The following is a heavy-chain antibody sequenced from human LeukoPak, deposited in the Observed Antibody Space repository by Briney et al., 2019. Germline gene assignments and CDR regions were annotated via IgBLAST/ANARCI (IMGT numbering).Heavy chain of an antibody. Sequence: GGSLRLSCAASGFTFSSYAMSWVRQAPGKGLEWVSAISGSGGSTYYADSVKGRFTISRDNSKNTLYLQMNSLRAEDTAVYYCATAPNYDILTGYTPFDYWGQGTLVTVSS. D-gene: IGHD3-9*01. J-gene: IGHJ4*02. V-gene: IGHV3-23*01. CDR2: ISGSGGST. CDR1: GFTFSSYA. CDR3: ATAPNYDILTGYTPFDY.